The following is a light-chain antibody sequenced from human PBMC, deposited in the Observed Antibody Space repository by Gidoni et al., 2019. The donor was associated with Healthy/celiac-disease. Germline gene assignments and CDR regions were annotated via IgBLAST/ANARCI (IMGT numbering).Light chain of an antibody. CDR3: QQYGSAYT. Sequence: ELVLTQSPGTLSLSPGDRATLSCRASQSVSSSYLAWYQQKPGQAPRILIYGASSRATGIPDRFSGSGSGTDFTLTISRLEPEDFAVYYCQQYGSAYTFGQGTKLEIK. CDR2: GAS. V-gene: IGKV3-20*01. J-gene: IGKJ2*01. CDR1: QSVSSSY.